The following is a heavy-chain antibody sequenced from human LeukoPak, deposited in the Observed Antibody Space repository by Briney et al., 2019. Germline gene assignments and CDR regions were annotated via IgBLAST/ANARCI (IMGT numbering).Heavy chain of an antibody. CDR3: ARDREWFGELSQSDY. Sequence: ASVKVSCKASGYTFTSYGISWVRQAPGQGLEWMGWISAYNGNTNYAQKLQGRVTMTTDTSTSTAYMELRSLRSDDTAVYYCARDREWFGELSQSDYWGQGTLVTVSS. D-gene: IGHD3-10*01. CDR2: ISAYNGNT. CDR1: GYTFTSYG. V-gene: IGHV1-18*01. J-gene: IGHJ4*02.